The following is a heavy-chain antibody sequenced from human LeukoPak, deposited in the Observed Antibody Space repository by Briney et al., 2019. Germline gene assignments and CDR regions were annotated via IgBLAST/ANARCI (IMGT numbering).Heavy chain of an antibody. CDR1: GGSISSIIYY. CDR3: ASRYSSRSGL. J-gene: IGHJ4*02. D-gene: IGHD6-13*01. V-gene: IGHV4-39*01. CDR2: IYYSGST. Sequence: SETLSLTCTVSGGSISSIIYYWGWIRQPPGKGLEWIGSIYYSGSTYYNPSLKSRVTISVDTSKNQFSLKLSSVAAADTAVYYCASRYSSRSGLWGQGTLVTVSS.